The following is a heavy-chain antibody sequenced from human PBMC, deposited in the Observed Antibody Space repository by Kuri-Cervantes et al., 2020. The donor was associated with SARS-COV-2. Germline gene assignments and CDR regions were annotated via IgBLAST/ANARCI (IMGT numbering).Heavy chain of an antibody. J-gene: IGHJ4*02. D-gene: IGHD3-10*01. CDR1: GLTFSSYA. Sequence: LSLTCAASGLTFSSYAMHWVRQAPGKGLEWVAVISYDGSNKYYADSVKGRFTISRDNSKNTLYLQMNSLRAEDTAVYYCARDRTRGRGYFDYWGQGTLVTVSS. V-gene: IGHV3-30*04. CDR2: ISYDGSNK. CDR3: ARDRTRGRGYFDY.